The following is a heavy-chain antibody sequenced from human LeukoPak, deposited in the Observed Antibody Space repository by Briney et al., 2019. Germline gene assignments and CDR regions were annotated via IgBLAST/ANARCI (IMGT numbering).Heavy chain of an antibody. Sequence: GGSLRLSCAPSGFTFSSYSMNWVRQAPGKGLEWVSHITASGTAMFYADSVKGRFTISRDNAKNSLYLQMNSLRAEDTAVYYCAKDNYAYWGQGTLVTVSS. CDR1: GFTFSSYS. CDR2: ITASGTAM. D-gene: IGHD3-16*01. V-gene: IGHV3-48*01. J-gene: IGHJ4*02. CDR3: AKDNYAY.